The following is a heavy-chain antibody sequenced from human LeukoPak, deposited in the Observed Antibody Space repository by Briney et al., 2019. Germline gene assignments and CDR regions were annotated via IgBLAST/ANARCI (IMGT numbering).Heavy chain of an antibody. V-gene: IGHV3-21*01. J-gene: IGHJ4*02. CDR2: ISSGSANI. CDR1: GFTFSRSW. D-gene: IGHD2-15*01. Sequence: PGGSLRLSCAASGFTFSRSWMNWVRQAPGKGLEWVSSISSGSANIYYADSVKGRFTISRDNAKNSLYLQMNSLRAEDTAVYYCVQESSSLLRSYFDYWGQGTLVTVSS. CDR3: VQESSSLLRSYFDY.